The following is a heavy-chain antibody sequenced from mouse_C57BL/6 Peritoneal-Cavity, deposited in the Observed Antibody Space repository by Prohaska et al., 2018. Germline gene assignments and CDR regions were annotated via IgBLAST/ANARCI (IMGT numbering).Heavy chain of an antibody. Sequence: EVQLLETVGGLVQPGGSRGLSCEGSGFTFSGFWMSWVRQTPGKTLELIGDINSDGSVINYAPSIKDRFTNFRDNDKSTLYLQMSNVQSEDTATYFCMRYGNYWYFDVWGTGNTGTGSS. D-gene: IGHD2-1*01. V-gene: IGHV11-2*01. CDR3: MRYGNYWYFDV. J-gene: IGHJ1*03. CDR1: GFTFSGFW. CDR2: INSDGSVI.